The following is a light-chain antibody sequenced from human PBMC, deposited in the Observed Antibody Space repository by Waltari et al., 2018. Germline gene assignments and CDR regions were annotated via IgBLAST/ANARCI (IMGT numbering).Light chain of an antibody. V-gene: IGKV1-5*03. CDR3: LQYISGPYS. CDR2: KAS. J-gene: IGKJ2*03. CDR1: QSISNW. Sequence: DIQMTQSPSSLPASVGDTVTITCRASQSISNWLDWYQQKPGKAPKLLLYKASNLQSGVPSRFSGSGSGTDFTLTISSLQPEDFASYYCLQYISGPYSFGQGTKVEIK.